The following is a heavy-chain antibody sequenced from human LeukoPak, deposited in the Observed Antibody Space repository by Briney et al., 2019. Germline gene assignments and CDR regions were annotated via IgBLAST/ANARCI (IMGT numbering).Heavy chain of an antibody. V-gene: IGHV1-69*05. CDR1: GGTFSSYA. Sequence: ASVKVSCKASGGTFSSYAISWVRQAPGQGLEWMGGIIPIFGTANYAQKFQGRVTMTRDTSISTAYMELSRLRSDDTAVYYCASNAYSGSYYALDYWGQGTLVTVSS. CDR2: IIPIFGTA. J-gene: IGHJ4*02. D-gene: IGHD1-26*01. CDR3: ASNAYSGSYYALDY.